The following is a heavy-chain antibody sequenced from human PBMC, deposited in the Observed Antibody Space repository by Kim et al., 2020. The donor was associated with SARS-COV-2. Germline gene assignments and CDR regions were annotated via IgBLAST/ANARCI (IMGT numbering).Heavy chain of an antibody. Sequence: NYNPSHKNRVTISVDPSMNQISPKLSCVTAADTAVYYCASSHSYGKKFDDWGQGTLVTVSS. D-gene: IGHD5-18*01. V-gene: IGHV4-34*01. J-gene: IGHJ4*02. CDR3: ASSHSYGKKFDD.